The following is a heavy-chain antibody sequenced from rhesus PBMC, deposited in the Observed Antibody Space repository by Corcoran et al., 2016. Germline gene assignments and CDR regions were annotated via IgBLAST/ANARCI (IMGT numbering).Heavy chain of an antibody. D-gene: IGHD6-13*01. CDR2: IGGSSGRT. Sequence: QVQLQESGPGLVKSSETLSLTCAVSCGSICSRNWWSWFRQPPGKGLEWIGNIGGSSGRTYYNPARKSRVTISKDTSKNQFSLKLSSVTAADTAVYYCARRPGGYFDYWGQGVLVTVSS. V-gene: IGHV4-65*02. CDR1: CGSICSRNW. J-gene: IGHJ4*01. CDR3: ARRPGGYFDY.